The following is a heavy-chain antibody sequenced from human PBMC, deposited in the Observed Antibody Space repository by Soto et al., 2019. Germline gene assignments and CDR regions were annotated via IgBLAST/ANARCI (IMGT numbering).Heavy chain of an antibody. CDR3: ARRIVLVAPTTDRGYDYYGMDV. CDR1: GYTFSNYG. CDR2: ISENNGNT. Sequence: QVQLLQSGAEVKKPGASVKVSCQASGYTFSNYGISWVRRAPGQGLEWMGWISENNGNTEYAQRFQGRVTMTTDTSPRTAYVELRSLRSDDTAVYYCARRIVLVAPTTDRGYDYYGMDVWGQGTTVTVSS. D-gene: IGHD2-21*02. V-gene: IGHV1-18*04. J-gene: IGHJ6*02.